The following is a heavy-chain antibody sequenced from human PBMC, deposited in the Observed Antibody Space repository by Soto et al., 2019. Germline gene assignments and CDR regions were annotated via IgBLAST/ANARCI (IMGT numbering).Heavy chain of an antibody. J-gene: IGHJ4*02. CDR2: ISYDGSYK. Sequence: QVQLVESGGGVVQPGRSPTVSCAASGFTFSNYGIHWVRQAPGKGLEWVSAISYDGSYKYYADSVKGRFTISRDNSNNTLFLQLNSLRDEDTAVYYCAKGQYCSGGSCYFNPSDYWGQGTLVTVSS. D-gene: IGHD2-15*01. CDR3: AKGQYCSGGSCYFNPSDY. V-gene: IGHV3-30*18. CDR1: GFTFSNYG.